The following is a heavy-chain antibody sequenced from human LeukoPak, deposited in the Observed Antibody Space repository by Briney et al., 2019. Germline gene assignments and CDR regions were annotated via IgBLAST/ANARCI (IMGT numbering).Heavy chain of an antibody. CDR3: ARERGYCSSTSCYPLGLGMDV. V-gene: IGHV4-59*01. CDR2: IYYSGST. CDR1: GGSISSYY. J-gene: IGHJ6*04. Sequence: PSETLSLTCTVSGGSISSYYWSWIRQLPGKGLEWIGYIYYSGSTNYNPSLKSRVTISVDTSKNQFSLKLSSVTAADTAVYYCARERGYCSSTSCYPLGLGMDVWGKGTTVTVSS. D-gene: IGHD2-2*01.